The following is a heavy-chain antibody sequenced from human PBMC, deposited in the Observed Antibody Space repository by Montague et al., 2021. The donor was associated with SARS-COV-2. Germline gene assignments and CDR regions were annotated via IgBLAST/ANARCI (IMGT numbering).Heavy chain of an antibody. Sequence: SETLSLTCTATGGSTSSSSYYWGWISQPPGKGLEWIGSNYYSGRXYYNPSLKSRVNISVDTSKNQFSLKLSSVTAADTAVYYCARHKRPIYCSGGSCYSKGGWFDPWGQGTLVTVSS. CDR2: NYYSGRX. D-gene: IGHD2-15*01. J-gene: IGHJ5*02. CDR1: GGSTSSSSYY. CDR3: ARHKRPIYCSGGSCYSKGGWFDP. V-gene: IGHV4-39*01.